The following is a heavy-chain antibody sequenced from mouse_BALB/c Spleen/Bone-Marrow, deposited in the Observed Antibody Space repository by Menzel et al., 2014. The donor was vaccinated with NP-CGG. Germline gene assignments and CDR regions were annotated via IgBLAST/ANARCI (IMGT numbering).Heavy chain of an antibody. CDR1: AYTFTSYW. V-gene: IGHV1-69*02. CDR3: AYGNYESYFFDC. CDR2: IDPSDSET. D-gene: IGHD2-1*01. Sequence: QVQLQQPGAELVKPGAPVKLSCKASAYTFTSYWMNWVKQRPGRGLEWIGRIDPSDSETHYNQNFKDKATLTVDRSSSTAFIQLSSLTSEDSTVYYCAYGNYESYFFDCWGQGTTLTVSS. J-gene: IGHJ2*01.